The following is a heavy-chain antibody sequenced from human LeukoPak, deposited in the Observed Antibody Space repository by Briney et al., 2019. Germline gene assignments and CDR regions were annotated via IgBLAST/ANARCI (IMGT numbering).Heavy chain of an antibody. V-gene: IGHV3-30-3*01. Sequence: GGSLRLSCAASGFTFSSYAMHWVRQAPGKGLEWVAVISYDGSNKYYADSVKGRFTISRDNSKNTLYLQMNSLRAEDTAVYYCAKDLGPTVVTPGHYYYYYYGMDVWGQGTTVTVSS. CDR3: AKDLGPTVVTPGHYYYYYYGMDV. CDR1: GFTFSSYA. D-gene: IGHD4-23*01. CDR2: ISYDGSNK. J-gene: IGHJ6*02.